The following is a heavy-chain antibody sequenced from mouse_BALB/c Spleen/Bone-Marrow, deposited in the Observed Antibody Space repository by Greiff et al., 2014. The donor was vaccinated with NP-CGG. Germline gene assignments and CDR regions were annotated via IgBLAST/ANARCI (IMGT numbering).Heavy chain of an antibody. V-gene: IGHV1S130*01. CDR3: ARSYRFWYFDV. J-gene: IGHJ1*01. CDR2: IHPNSGNT. CDR1: GFTFTSSW. D-gene: IGHD2-14*01. Sequence: VQLQQSGSVLVRPGTSVNLSCKASGFTFTSSWMHWAKQRPGQGPEWIGDIHPNSGNTYYNEKFKGKATLTVDSSSSTAYVDLSSLTSEDSAVYFCARSYRFWYFDVWGAGTTVTVSS.